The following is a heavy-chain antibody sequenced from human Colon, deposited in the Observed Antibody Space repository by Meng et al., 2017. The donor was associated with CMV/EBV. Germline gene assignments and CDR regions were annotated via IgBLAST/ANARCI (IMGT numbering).Heavy chain of an antibody. J-gene: IGHJ6*02. Sequence: ASVQVSCKASGYTFTGHYLHWVRQAPGQGLEWMGWINPNIGVTKYAQKFQDRVTMTRDPSVTTGYMELSGLSSDDTAGYFCARARSTGPHKNFYYYGMDVWGQGTPVTVSS. CDR1: GYTFTGHY. V-gene: IGHV1-2*02. CDR2: INPNIGVT. CDR3: ARARSTGPHKNFYYYGMDV. D-gene: IGHD1-14*01.